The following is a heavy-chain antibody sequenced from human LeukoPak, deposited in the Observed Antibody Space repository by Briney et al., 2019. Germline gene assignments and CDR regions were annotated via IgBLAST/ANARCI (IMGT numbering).Heavy chain of an antibody. CDR2: IYNNGNT. V-gene: IGHV3-53*01. D-gene: IGHD3-22*01. CDR3: ARGAIDG. J-gene: IGHJ4*02. Sequence: GGSLRLSCATSDLTVSGDYMSWVRQAPGKGLEWVPLIYNNGNTHYADSVKGRFTISRDNSRNTLYLQMNSLRAEDTAVYYCARGAIDGWGQGTPVTVSS. CDR1: DLTVSGDY.